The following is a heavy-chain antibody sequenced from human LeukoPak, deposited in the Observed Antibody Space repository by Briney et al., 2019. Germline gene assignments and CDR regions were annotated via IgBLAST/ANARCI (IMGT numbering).Heavy chain of an antibody. V-gene: IGHV4-61*01. CDR2: IYYSGST. CDR3: ARDEDYFDY. J-gene: IGHJ4*02. Sequence: PSETLSLTCTLSGDFITSDTYSWSWIRQPPGKGLEWIGYIYYSGSTNYNPSLKSRVTISVDTSKNQFSLKLSSVTAADTAVYYCARDEDYFDYWGQGTLVTVSS. CDR1: GDFITSDTYS.